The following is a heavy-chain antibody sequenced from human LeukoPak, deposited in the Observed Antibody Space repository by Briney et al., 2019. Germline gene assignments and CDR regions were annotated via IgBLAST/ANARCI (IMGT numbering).Heavy chain of an antibody. CDR3: ARTRSLWFGELYSPYSYFDY. CDR2: INHSGST. J-gene: IGHJ4*02. D-gene: IGHD3-10*01. CDR1: GGSFSGYY. V-gene: IGHV4-34*01. Sequence: SETLSLTCAVYGGSFSGYYRSWIRQPPGKGLEWIGEINHSGSTNYNPSFKSRVTISVDTSKNQFSLKLSSVTAADTAVYYCARTRSLWFGELYSPYSYFDYWGQGTLVTVSS.